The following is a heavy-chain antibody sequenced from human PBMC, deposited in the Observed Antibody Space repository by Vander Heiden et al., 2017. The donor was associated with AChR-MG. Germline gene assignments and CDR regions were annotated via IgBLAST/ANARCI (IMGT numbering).Heavy chain of an antibody. CDR1: GFSFSRYA. D-gene: IGHD2-2*02. J-gene: IGHJ5*02. Sequence: EVQLLDSRGGLVQPGGSLRLSCAASGFSFSRYAMSWVRQAPGKGLEWVSAISGSGDTAYYADSVKGRFTISRDNSNNTLFLQMNSLRAEDTAVYYGAALVVPSAIRNWFDPWGQGTLVTVSS. V-gene: IGHV3-23*01. CDR3: AALVVPSAIRNWFDP. CDR2: ISGSGDTA.